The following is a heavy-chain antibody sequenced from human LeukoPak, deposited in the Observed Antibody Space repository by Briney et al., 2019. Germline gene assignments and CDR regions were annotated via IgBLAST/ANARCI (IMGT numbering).Heavy chain of an antibody. CDR1: GYTFTSYG. CDR3: ASQTFSRDGYNAFDI. J-gene: IGHJ3*02. D-gene: IGHD5-24*01. Sequence: ASVKVSCKASGYTFTSYGISWVRQAPGQGLEWMGWISAYNGNTNYAQKLQGRVTMTTDTSTSTAYMELRSLRSDDTAVYYCASQTFSRDGYNAFDIWGQGTMVTVSS. CDR2: ISAYNGNT. V-gene: IGHV1-18*01.